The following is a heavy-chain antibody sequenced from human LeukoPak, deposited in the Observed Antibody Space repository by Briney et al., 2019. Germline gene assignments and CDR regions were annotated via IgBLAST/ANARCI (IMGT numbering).Heavy chain of an antibody. J-gene: IGHJ3*02. CDR2: IYTSGST. Sequence: PSETLSLTCTVSGGSISSGSYYWSWIRQPAGKGLEWIGRIYTSGSTNYNPSLKSRVTISVDTSKNQFSLKLSSVTAADTAVYYCARVRDYDFWSGYQRDDAFDIWGQGTMVTVSS. D-gene: IGHD3-3*01. CDR3: ARVRDYDFWSGYQRDDAFDI. V-gene: IGHV4-61*02. CDR1: GGSISSGSYY.